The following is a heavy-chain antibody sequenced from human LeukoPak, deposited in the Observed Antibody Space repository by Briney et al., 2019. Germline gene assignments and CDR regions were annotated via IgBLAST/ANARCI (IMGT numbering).Heavy chain of an antibody. Sequence: GGSLRLSCAASGFTFDDYGMSWVRHAPGKGLEWVSGINWNGGGTGYADSVKGRFTISRDNAKNSLYLQMNSLRAEDTALYYCARMGYYYDSSGKNAFDIWGQGTMVTVSS. D-gene: IGHD3-22*01. V-gene: IGHV3-20*04. J-gene: IGHJ3*02. CDR2: INWNGGGT. CDR1: GFTFDDYG. CDR3: ARMGYYYDSSGKNAFDI.